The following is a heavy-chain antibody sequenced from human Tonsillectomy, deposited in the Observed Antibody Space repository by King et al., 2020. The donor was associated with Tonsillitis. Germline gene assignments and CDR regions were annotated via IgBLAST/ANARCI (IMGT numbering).Heavy chain of an antibody. J-gene: IGHJ4*02. V-gene: IGHV3-30-3*01. D-gene: IGHD1-26*01. CDR1: GFTFSRHA. Sequence: VQLVESGGGVVQPGRSLRVSCAASGFTFSRHAMHWVRQAPGKGLEWVAVTLYDGSGEYYADSVKGRFTISRDNSKNTLYLQMNSLRAEDTAVYFWASDPWELPSVPEYWGQGTLVTVSS. CDR3: ASDPWELPSVPEY. CDR2: TLYDGSGE.